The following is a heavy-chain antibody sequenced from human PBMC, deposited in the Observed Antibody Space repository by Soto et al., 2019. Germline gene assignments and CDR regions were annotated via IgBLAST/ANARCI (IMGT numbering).Heavy chain of an antibody. J-gene: IGHJ4*02. CDR1: GFTLSSFW. Sequence: EVQLVASGGGLVQPWGSLRLSCAASGFTLSSFWMSWVRQAPGKGLEWVASIKEDGSEKTYVDSVKGRFSISRDTAKNALYLQMNSLRAEDAAVYYCASYRTMGCWGQGTPVTVSS. V-gene: IGHV3-7*03. D-gene: IGHD1-26*01. CDR3: ASYRTMGC. CDR2: IKEDGSEK.